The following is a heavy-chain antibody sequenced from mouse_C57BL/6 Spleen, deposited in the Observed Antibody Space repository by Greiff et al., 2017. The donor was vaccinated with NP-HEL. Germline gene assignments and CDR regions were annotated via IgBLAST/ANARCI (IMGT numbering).Heavy chain of an antibody. Sequence: EVMLVESGGGLVKPGGSLKLSCAASGFTFSDYGMHWVRQAPEKGLEWVAYISSGSSTIYYADTVKGRFTISRDNAKNTLFLQMTSLRSEDTAMYYCARGGRFYWYFDVWGTGTTVTVSS. V-gene: IGHV5-17*01. J-gene: IGHJ1*03. D-gene: IGHD3-3*01. CDR1: GFTFSDYG. CDR2: ISSGSSTI. CDR3: ARGGRFYWYFDV.